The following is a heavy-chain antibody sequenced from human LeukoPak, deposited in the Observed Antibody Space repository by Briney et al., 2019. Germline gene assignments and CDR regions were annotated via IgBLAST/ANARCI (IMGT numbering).Heavy chain of an antibody. D-gene: IGHD3-10*01. V-gene: IGHV1-69*13. CDR1: GGTFSSYA. CDR3: ARCPYYYGSGSKTPQYYFDY. CDR2: IIPIFGTA. J-gene: IGHJ4*02. Sequence: SVKVSCKASGGTFSSYAISWVRQAPGQGLEWMGGIIPIFGTANYAQKFQGRVTITADESTSTAYMELSSLRSEDTAVYYCARCPYYYGSGSKTPQYYFDYWGQGTLVTVSP.